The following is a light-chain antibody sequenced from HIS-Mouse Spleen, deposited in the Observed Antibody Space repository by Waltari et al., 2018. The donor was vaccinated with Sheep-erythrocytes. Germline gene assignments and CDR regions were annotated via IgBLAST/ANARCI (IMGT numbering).Light chain of an antibody. V-gene: IGLV2-11*01. CDR1: SSDVGGYNY. CDR3: CSYAGSYNHV. J-gene: IGLJ1*01. Sequence: QSALTQPRSVSGSPGQSVTISCTGTSSDVGGYNYVSWYQQHPGKAPKLQIYDVSKRPSGVPDRFPGSKSGNTASLTISGLQAEDEADYYCCSYAGSYNHVFATGTKVTVL. CDR2: DVS.